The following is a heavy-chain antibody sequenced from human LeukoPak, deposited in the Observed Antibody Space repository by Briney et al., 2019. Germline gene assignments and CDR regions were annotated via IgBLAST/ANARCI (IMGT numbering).Heavy chain of an antibody. CDR2: IYGGGST. Sequence: GGSLRLSCAATGLSVSSNFMSWVRQAPGKGLEWVSVIYGGGSTYYADSVKGRFTISRDTPKNTLYLQMNSLRVEDTAVYYCASWPVGWYGEDSWGQGPLVTVSS. CDR3: ASWPVGWYGEDS. CDR1: GLSVSSNF. J-gene: IGHJ4*02. V-gene: IGHV3-53*01. D-gene: IGHD6-19*01.